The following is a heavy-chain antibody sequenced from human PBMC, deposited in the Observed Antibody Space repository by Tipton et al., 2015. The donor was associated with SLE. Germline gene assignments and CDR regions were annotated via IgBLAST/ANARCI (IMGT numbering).Heavy chain of an antibody. CDR2: INSNGGST. CDR3: VRVREWEQRYRSYDGMDV. Sequence: SLRLSCAASGFTFDDYVMSWVRRAPGKGLEWVSSINSNGGSTGYTNSVKGRFTISRDNAKNSLYLQMNSLRAEDTALYYCVRVREWEQRYRSYDGMDVWGQGTTVTVSS. CDR1: GFTFDDYV. V-gene: IGHV3-20*04. D-gene: IGHD1-26*01. J-gene: IGHJ6*02.